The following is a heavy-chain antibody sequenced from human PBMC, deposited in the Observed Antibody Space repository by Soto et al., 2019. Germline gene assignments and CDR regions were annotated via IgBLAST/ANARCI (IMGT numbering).Heavy chain of an antibody. CDR2: ISYDGSNK. J-gene: IGHJ4*02. Sequence: PVWSLRLSWTSSLFTFSSYAMHLVLKTPVKGLEWLAVISYDGSNKYYADSVKGRFTISRDNSKNTLYLQMNSLRAEDTAVYYCARRSRIAAAEIDYWGQGTLVTVSS. V-gene: IGHV3-30-3*01. D-gene: IGHD6-13*01. CDR1: LFTFSSYA. CDR3: ARRSRIAAAEIDY.